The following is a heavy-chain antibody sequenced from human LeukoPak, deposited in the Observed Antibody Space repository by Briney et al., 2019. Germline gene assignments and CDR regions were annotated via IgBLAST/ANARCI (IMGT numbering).Heavy chain of an antibody. CDR2: INSDGSSI. CDR1: RFTFSTYW. CDR3: ARDYSSSGGAFDI. J-gene: IGHJ3*02. V-gene: IGHV3-74*01. D-gene: IGHD6-6*01. Sequence: GGSLRLSCAASRFTFSTYWMHWVRQAPGKGLVWVSRINSDGSSIGYADSVKGRFTISRDNSKNTLYLQMGSLRAEDMAVYYCARDYSSSGGAFDIWGQGTMVTVSS.